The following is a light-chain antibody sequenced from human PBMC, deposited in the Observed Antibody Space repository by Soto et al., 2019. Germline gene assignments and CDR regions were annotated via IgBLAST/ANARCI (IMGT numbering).Light chain of an antibody. CDR2: ENT. Sequence: QSVLTQPPSVSGAPGQRVTISCTGSSSNIGAVFDVHWYQQVPGTAPKLLIYENTKRPSGVPDRFSGSKSGTSASLAITGFQAEDEADYYCQSYTSGLSVWLFGGGTKLTVL. CDR1: SSNIGAVFD. J-gene: IGLJ2*01. V-gene: IGLV1-40*01. CDR3: QSYTSGLSVWL.